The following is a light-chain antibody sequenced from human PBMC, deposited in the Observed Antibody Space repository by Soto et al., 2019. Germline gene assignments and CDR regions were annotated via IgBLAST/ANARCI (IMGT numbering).Light chain of an antibody. CDR3: QQYYSTPRT. J-gene: IGKJ1*01. Sequence: DIVMTQSPDSLAVSLGERATINCKSSQSVLYSSNNKNYLAWYQHKPGQPPKLLIYGASTRESGVPDRFSGSGSGTDFSLSISSLQAEDVAVYYCQQYYSTPRTFGQGTKVEIK. V-gene: IGKV4-1*01. CDR1: QSVLYSSNNKNY. CDR2: GAS.